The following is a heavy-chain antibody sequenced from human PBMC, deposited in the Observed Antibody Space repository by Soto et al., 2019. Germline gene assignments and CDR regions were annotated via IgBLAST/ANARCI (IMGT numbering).Heavy chain of an antibody. D-gene: IGHD2-21*02. J-gene: IGHJ4*02. Sequence: GGSLRLSCTASGFIVRNHEFNWVRQAPGKGLEWLSYINSDGTTYYAEAVKGRFTVSRDNAENSVHLQMSSLRAEDTAVYYCARETPHCGGDCFDYWGQGTLGTVPQ. CDR3: ARETPHCGGDCFDY. V-gene: IGHV3-48*03. CDR2: INSDGTT. CDR1: GFIVRNHE.